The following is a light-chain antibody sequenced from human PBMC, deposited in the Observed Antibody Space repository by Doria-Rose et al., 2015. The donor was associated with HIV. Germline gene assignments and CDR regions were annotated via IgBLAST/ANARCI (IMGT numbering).Light chain of an antibody. CDR2: WAS. CDR1: QSLLYTSKNY. V-gene: IGKV4-1*01. CDR3: QQYYDTPS. Sequence: DIRVTQSPESLGMSLGERATLNCKSNQSLLYTSKNYLAWYQQKPGQPPKLLIYWASTRQSGVPARFSGRGSGTDFPLTISSLEAEDVAVYYCQQYYDTPSFGPGTTVVIK. J-gene: IGKJ3*01.